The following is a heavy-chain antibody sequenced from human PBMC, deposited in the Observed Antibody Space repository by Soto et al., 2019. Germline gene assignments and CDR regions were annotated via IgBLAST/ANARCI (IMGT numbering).Heavy chain of an antibody. CDR2: IYSRGHT. CDR1: GDSIHSGLYS. D-gene: IGHD3-10*01. Sequence: SETLSLTCTVPGDSIHSGLYSCRWIRLHPGKGLQWIGYIYSRGHTYYNPSLKSRISIAADTSKNHFSLKLSSVTAADTAVYFCARALSGSYFVLKHWGQGTLVTVSS. J-gene: IGHJ4*02. V-gene: IGHV4-31*03. CDR3: ARALSGSYFVLKH.